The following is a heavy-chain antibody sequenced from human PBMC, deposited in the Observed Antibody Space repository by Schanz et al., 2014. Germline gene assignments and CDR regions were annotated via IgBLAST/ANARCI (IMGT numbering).Heavy chain of an antibody. Sequence: EVQLVESGGGLIQPGGSLRLSCAVSGFTVNTNYMSWVRQAPGKGLEWISSMYINSGSTQYADSVKGRFIISRDNSKNTVYLQMNSLRTEDTAVYYCAKAYSSGWYDLDYWGQGTLVTVSS. CDR1: GFTVNTNY. V-gene: IGHV3-66*03. CDR3: AKAYSSGWYDLDY. D-gene: IGHD6-19*01. J-gene: IGHJ4*02. CDR2: MYINSGST.